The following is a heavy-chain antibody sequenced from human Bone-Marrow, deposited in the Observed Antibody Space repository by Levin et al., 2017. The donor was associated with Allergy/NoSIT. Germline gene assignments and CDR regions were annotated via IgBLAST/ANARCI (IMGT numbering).Heavy chain of an antibody. CDR3: ARHLVHEDYIWGSYRGHHDYFAY. D-gene: IGHD3-16*02. CDR2: IYYSGDT. CDR1: NGSISSSIYY. J-gene: IGHJ4*02. V-gene: IGHV4-39*01. Sequence: PGGSLRLSCTVSNGSISSSIYYWGWIRQPPGKGLEYVGSIYYSGDTFYNPSLRSRVTISVDTSKNQYSLKLSSVTAADTAVSYCARHLVHEDYIWGSYRGHHDYFAYWGQGAPVTVSS.